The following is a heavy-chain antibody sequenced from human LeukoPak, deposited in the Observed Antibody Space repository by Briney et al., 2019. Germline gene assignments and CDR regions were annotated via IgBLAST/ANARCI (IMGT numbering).Heavy chain of an antibody. CDR3: ARATPGGLHGYSFDY. D-gene: IGHD5-24*01. CDR1: GYTFKNYD. CDR2: MNPNSGNT. V-gene: IGHV1-8*02. J-gene: IGHJ4*02. Sequence: ASVKVSCKASGYTFKNYDINWVRQATGQGLEWMGWMNPNSGNTGFAQRFQDRVSMTRDTSINTAYMELTSLRSGDTAVYYCARATPGGLHGYSFDYWGQGTVVTVYS.